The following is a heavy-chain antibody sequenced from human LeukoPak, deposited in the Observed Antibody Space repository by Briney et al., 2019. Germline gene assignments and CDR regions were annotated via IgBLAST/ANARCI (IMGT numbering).Heavy chain of an antibody. V-gene: IGHV4-39*07. D-gene: IGHD6-19*01. CDR3: ARLAAVAGIDY. CDR1: GGSISSSSYY. CDR2: IYYSGST. Sequence: SETLSLTCTVSGGSISSSSYYWGWIRQPPGKGLEWIGSIYYSGSTYYNPSLKSRVTISVDTSKNQFSLKLSSVTAADTAVYYCARLAAVAGIDYWGQGTLVTVSS. J-gene: IGHJ4*02.